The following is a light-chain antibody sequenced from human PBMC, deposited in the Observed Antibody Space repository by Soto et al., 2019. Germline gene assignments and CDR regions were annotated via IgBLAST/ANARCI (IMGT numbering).Light chain of an antibody. V-gene: IGLV2-8*01. Sequence: QSVLTQPPSASGSPGQSVTISCTGTSSDVGGYNYVSWYQQHPGKAPKLIIFEVTKRPSGVPDRFSGSKSGNTASLTVSGLQAEDEADYYCTSYAGSDNGDLYVCGTGTRSPS. J-gene: IGLJ1*01. CDR2: EVT. CDR3: TSYAGSDNGDLYV. CDR1: SSDVGGYNY.